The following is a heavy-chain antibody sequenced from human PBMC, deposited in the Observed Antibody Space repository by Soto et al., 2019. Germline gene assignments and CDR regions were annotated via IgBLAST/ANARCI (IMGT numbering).Heavy chain of an antibody. V-gene: IGHV4-4*02. Sequence: SETLSITCAVSGDSISISVWWTWVRQPPGKGLEWIGEVFHTGNTNYNPSLKSRVTMSVDKSTNEFSLKVTSVTAADTAIYYCARKAWVRFDYWGQGALVTVSS. J-gene: IGHJ4*02. CDR1: GDSISISVW. CDR3: ARKAWVRFDY. CDR2: VFHTGNT. D-gene: IGHD7-27*01.